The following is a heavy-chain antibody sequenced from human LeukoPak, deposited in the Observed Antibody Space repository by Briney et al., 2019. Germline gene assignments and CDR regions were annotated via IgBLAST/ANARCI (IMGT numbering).Heavy chain of an antibody. Sequence: SETLSLTCTVSGGSISDYHWSWIRQPPGKGLEWIGYINYNGGTKYNASLKSRVIISLDTSKNQVSLKMISVTAADTAVYYCARDRGGPGRFDPWGQGTLVTVSS. J-gene: IGHJ5*02. CDR3: ARDRGGPGRFDP. D-gene: IGHD3-10*01. CDR2: INYNGGT. CDR1: GGSISDYH. V-gene: IGHV4-59*01.